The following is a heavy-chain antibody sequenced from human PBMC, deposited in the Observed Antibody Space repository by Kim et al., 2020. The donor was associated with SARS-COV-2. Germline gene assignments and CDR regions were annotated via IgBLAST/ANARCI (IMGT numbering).Heavy chain of an antibody. J-gene: IGHJ4*02. D-gene: IGHD2-2*03. CDR3: MKGGWGWIWDH. Sequence: GGSLRLSCTTSGFTFTGYAMSWVRQAPGKGLEWVSSIDGSDGTTYYVDSVKGRFPISRDNSKNTLYLPMNSLRADDTAVYYCMKGGWGWIWDHWGQGTRVTVSS. CDR2: IDGSDGTT. V-gene: IGHV3-23*01. CDR1: GFTFTGYA.